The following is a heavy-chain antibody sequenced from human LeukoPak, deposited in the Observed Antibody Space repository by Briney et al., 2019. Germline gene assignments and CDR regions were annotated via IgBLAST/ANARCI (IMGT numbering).Heavy chain of an antibody. Sequence: SVKVSCKASGGTFSSYAISWVRQAPGQGLEWMGGIIPIFGTANYAQKFQGRVTITADKSTSTAYMELSSLRSEDTAVYYCARGRTAADYFDYWGQGTLVTVSS. CDR3: ARGRTAADYFDY. CDR1: GGTFSSYA. CDR2: IIPIFGTA. V-gene: IGHV1-69*06. J-gene: IGHJ4*02. D-gene: IGHD1-1*01.